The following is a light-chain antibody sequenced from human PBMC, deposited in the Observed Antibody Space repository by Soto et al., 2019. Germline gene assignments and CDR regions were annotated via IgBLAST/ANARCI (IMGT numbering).Light chain of an antibody. CDR2: GAS. Sequence: EIVLTQSPGTLSLSPGERATLSARASQSVSSNYLTWYQQKPGQAPRLLSYGASSRATGIPDRFSGSGSGTDFTLTSSRLDPEDFAVYYCHQYDNSPWTFGQGTKVDIK. CDR1: QSVSSNY. J-gene: IGKJ1*01. V-gene: IGKV3-20*01. CDR3: HQYDNSPWT.